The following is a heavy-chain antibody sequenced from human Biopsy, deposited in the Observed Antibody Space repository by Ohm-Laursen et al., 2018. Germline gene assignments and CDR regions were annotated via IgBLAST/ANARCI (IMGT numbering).Heavy chain of an antibody. CDR1: GFAFRDSW. Sequence: SLRLSCAASGFAFRDSWMSWVRQAPGKGLEWVGRVKSKADGGTTDYTVSVKDRFTISRDDSQNTLYLQMDSLKTEDTAVYYCTPKASGWNWDVFDIWGQGTMVTVSS. V-gene: IGHV3-15*01. CDR3: TPKASGWNWDVFDI. CDR2: VKSKADGGTT. J-gene: IGHJ3*02. D-gene: IGHD6-19*01.